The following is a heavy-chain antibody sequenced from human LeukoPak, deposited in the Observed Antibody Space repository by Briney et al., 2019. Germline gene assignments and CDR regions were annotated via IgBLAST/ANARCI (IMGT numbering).Heavy chain of an antibody. CDR3: ARATTVPYYFDY. D-gene: IGHD4-11*01. CDR1: GGSISSGDYY. CDR2: IYYSGST. V-gene: IGHV4-30-4*08. Sequence: SETLSLTCTVSGGSISSGDYYWSWIRQPPGKGLEWFGYIYYSGSTYYNPSLKSRVTITVDTSKNQFSLKLSSVTAADTAVYYCARATTVPYYFDYWGQGTLVTVSS. J-gene: IGHJ4*02.